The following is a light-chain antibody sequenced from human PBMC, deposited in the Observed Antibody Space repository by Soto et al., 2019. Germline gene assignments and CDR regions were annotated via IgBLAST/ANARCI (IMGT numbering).Light chain of an antibody. V-gene: IGLV2-11*01. J-gene: IGLJ1*01. CDR2: DVS. CDR3: CSYAGSYSYV. Sequence: QSALTQPRSVSGSPGQSVTISCTGTSSDVGGYNYVSWYQEQPGKAPKLMIYDVSKQPSGVPDRFSGSKSGNTASLTISGLQAEDEADYYCCSYAGSYSYVFGTGTKLTVL. CDR1: SSDVGGYNY.